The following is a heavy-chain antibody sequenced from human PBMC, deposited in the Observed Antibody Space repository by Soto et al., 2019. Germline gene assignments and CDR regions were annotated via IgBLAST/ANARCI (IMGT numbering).Heavy chain of an antibody. CDR2: ISSSSSYI. Sequence: GVLRLSCAASGFTFSSYSMNWVRQAPGKGLEWVSSISSSSSYIYYADSVKGRFTISRDNAKNSLYLQMNSLRAEDTAVYYCARVGEPDYYDSSGYYPRYWGQGTLVTVSS. D-gene: IGHD3-22*01. CDR1: GFTFSSYS. CDR3: ARVGEPDYYDSSGYYPRY. J-gene: IGHJ4*02. V-gene: IGHV3-21*01.